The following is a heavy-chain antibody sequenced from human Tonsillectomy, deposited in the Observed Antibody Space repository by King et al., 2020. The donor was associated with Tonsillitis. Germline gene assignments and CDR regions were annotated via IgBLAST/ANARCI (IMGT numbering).Heavy chain of an antibody. CDR3: AIDDYGNCGYPY. D-gene: IGHD3-22*01. CDR1: GSTLSSYN. CDR2: IASSGDRI. J-gene: IGHJ4*02. Sequence: VQLVESGGGLVQPGGSLRLSCAASGSTLSSYNMNWVRQAPGKGLEWISYIASSGDRIYYADSVRGRFTISRDNAKNALYLQMDSLGTDDTAVYYCAIDDYGNCGYPYWGQGTLVTVSS. V-gene: IGHV3-48*04.